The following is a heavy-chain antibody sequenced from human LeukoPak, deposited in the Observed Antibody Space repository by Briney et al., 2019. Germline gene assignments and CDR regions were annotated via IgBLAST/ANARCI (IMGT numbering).Heavy chain of an antibody. CDR2: IYSGGSI. V-gene: IGHV3-66*01. CDR1: GFTFSSYA. J-gene: IGHJ4*02. CDR3: ATGMGNYDGSHY. Sequence: PGGSLRLSCAASGFTFSSYAMSWVRQAPGKGLEWVSGIYSGGSIYYADSVKGRFTISRDNSKNTLYVQMNSLRAEDTAVYYCATGMGNYDGSHYWGQGTLVTVSS. D-gene: IGHD3-22*01.